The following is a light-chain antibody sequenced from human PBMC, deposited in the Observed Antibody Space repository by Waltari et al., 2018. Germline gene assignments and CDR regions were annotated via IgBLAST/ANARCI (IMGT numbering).Light chain of an antibody. CDR2: ENN. V-gene: IGLV1-51*02. CDR1: TSNIGSNY. J-gene: IGLJ3*02. CDR3: ATWDKSLSGWV. Sequence: QSVLTQPPSLSAAPRQKVTISCSGNTSNIGSNYVSWYRQLPGTAPKLLIYENNKRPSGIPDRFSGSKSGTSATLGITGLQTGDEADYYCATWDKSLSGWVFGGGTKLTVL.